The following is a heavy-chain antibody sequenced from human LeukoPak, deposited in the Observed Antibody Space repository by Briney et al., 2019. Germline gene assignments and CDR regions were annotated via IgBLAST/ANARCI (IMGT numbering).Heavy chain of an antibody. J-gene: IGHJ4*02. V-gene: IGHV4-38-2*01. Sequence: SETLSLTCAVSGYSISSGYYWGWIRQPPGKGLEWIGSIYHSGSTYYNPSLKSRVTISVDTSKNQFSLKLSSVTAADTAVYYCARRTYSNYDYWGQGTLVTVSS. CDR2: IYHSGST. D-gene: IGHD4-11*01. CDR3: ARRTYSNYDY. CDR1: GYSISSGYY.